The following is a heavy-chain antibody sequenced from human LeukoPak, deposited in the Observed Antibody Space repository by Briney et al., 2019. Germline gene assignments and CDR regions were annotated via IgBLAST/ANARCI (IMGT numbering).Heavy chain of an antibody. V-gene: IGHV3-23*01. CDR1: GFTFGSYG. D-gene: IGHD3-22*01. CDR2: ITPNADRA. CDR3: AIMHGYYDGSGYWVQ. J-gene: IGHJ1*01. Sequence: PGGSLRLSCAASGFTFGSYGMSWVRQAPGKGLERVSFITPNADRASYADSVKGRFTISRDNPRNTLYMQMNSLRDEDTAVYYCAIMHGYYDGSGYWVQWGQGTLVTVSS.